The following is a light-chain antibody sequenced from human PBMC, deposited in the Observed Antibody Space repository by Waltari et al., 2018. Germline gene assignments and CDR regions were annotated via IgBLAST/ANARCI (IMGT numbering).Light chain of an antibody. CDR1: QSISSY. J-gene: IGKJ3*01. CDR2: AAY. V-gene: IGKV1-39*01. CDR3: QQSYSTPFT. Sequence: DIQMTQSPASLSESVGDRVTITCRASQSISSYLNWYQQKPGKAPKLLIYAAYSLQSGVPSRFSASVSGTDVTLTISSLQPEDFATYYCQQSYSTPFTFGPGTKVDIK.